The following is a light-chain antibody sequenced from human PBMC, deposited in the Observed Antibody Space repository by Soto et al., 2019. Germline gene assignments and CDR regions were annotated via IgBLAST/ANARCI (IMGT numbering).Light chain of an antibody. V-gene: IGKV3-11*01. CDR3: QHRSNLPLT. Sequence: EIVLTQSQATLSLSPGEGATLSCRSSLSVDIYLAWYQQKPGQAPRLLIYDASNRAPGIPARFSGSGSKTDFTLNISSLRPEDFSVYYCQHRSNLPLTFGGWPNLEIK. J-gene: IGKJ4*01. CDR1: LSVDIY. CDR2: DAS.